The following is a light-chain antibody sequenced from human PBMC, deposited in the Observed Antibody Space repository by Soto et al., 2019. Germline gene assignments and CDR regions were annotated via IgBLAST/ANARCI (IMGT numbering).Light chain of an antibody. Sequence: VITQSPLSLPVTLVQPASISCRASQSVSSNLAWYQQKPGQGPRLLIYGASTRATGIPARFSGSGSGTEFTLTINSLQSEDFAVYYCQQYNNWPPWTFGQGTKVDIK. V-gene: IGKV3-15*01. CDR3: QQYNNWPPWT. J-gene: IGKJ1*01. CDR2: GAS. CDR1: QSVSSN.